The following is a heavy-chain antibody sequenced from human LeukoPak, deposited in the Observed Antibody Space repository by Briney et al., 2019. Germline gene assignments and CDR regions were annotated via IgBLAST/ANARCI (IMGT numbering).Heavy chain of an antibody. CDR3: ARESPYYYDSPDAFDI. V-gene: IGHV3-7*03. CDR1: GFTFSNCW. CDR2: IKEDGSEK. Sequence: SGGSLRLSCAASGFTFSNCWMSWVRQAPGKGLEWVTNIKEDGSEKYYVDSVKGRFTISRDNAKNSLYLQMNSLRAEDTAVYYCARESPYYYDSPDAFDIWGQGTMVTVSS. J-gene: IGHJ3*02. D-gene: IGHD3-22*01.